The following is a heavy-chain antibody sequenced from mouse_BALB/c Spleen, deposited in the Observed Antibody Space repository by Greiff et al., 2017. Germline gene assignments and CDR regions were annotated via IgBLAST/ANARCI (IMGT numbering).Heavy chain of an antibody. J-gene: IGHJ3*01. Sequence: VQLKQSGPELVKPGASVKVSCKASGYAFTSYNMYWVKQSHGKSLEWIGYIDPYNGGTSYNQKFKGKATLTVDKSSSTAYMHLNSLTSEDSAVYYCARGGMYGYDEAFADWGQGTLVTVSA. CDR3: ARGGMYGYDEAFAD. CDR2: IDPYNGGT. CDR1: GYAFTSYN. D-gene: IGHD2-2*01. V-gene: IGHV1S135*01.